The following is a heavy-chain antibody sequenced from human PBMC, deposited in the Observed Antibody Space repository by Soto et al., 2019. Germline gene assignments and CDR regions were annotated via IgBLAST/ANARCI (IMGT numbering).Heavy chain of an antibody. Sequence: SETLSLTCTVSGGSISSYYWSWIRQPPGKGLEWIGYIYYSGSTNYNPSLKSRVTISVDTSKNQFSLKLSSVTAADTAVYYCAASPTDFWSGYLDYWGQGTLVTVSS. D-gene: IGHD3-3*01. CDR2: IYYSGST. J-gene: IGHJ4*02. V-gene: IGHV4-59*08. CDR3: AASPTDFWSGYLDY. CDR1: GGSISSYY.